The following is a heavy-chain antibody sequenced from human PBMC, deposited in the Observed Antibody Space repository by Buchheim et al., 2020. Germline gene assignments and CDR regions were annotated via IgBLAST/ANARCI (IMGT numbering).Heavy chain of an antibody. J-gene: IGHJ4*02. CDR2: IKQDGSEK. Sequence: EVQLVESGGGLVQPGGSLRLSCGASGFTFTTYWMSWVRPAPGKGLEWLANIKQDGSEKYYVDSVKGRFTISRDNAKHSLYLQMNSLRAGDTAVYYCARRRGDHTHYYFDYWGQGTL. CDR3: ARRRGDHTHYYFDY. D-gene: IGHD5-24*01. CDR1: GFTFTTYW. V-gene: IGHV3-7*01.